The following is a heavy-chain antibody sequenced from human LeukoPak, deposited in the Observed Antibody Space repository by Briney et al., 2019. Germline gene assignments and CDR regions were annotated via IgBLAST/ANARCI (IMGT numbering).Heavy chain of an antibody. V-gene: IGHV1-2*06. CDR3: ARTSMMTTVTQFDY. Sequence: ASVKVSCKASGYTFTGYYMHWVRQAPGQGLEWMGRINPNSGGTNYAQKFQGRVTMTRDTSISTAYMELSRLRSDDTAVYYCARTSMMTTVTQFDYWGQGTLVTVSS. CDR1: GYTFTGYY. D-gene: IGHD4-17*01. CDR2: INPNSGGT. J-gene: IGHJ4*02.